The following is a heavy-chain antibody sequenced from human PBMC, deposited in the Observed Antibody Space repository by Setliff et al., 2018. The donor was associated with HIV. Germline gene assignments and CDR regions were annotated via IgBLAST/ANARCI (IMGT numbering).Heavy chain of an antibody. V-gene: IGHV1-2*04. CDR1: GYSFTDYY. CDR3: ARGMDYYDTSGYYQYYFDY. J-gene: IGHJ4*02. Sequence: ASVKVSCKASGYSFTDYYIHWVRQAPGQGLEWMGWINPKSDGTNYAQKFQGWITMTRDTSISTAYMELSRLRSDDTAVYYCARGMDYYDTSGYYQYYFDYWGQGTLVTVSP. D-gene: IGHD3-22*01. CDR2: INPKSDGT.